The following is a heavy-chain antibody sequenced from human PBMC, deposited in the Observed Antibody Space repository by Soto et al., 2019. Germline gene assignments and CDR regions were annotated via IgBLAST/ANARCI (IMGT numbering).Heavy chain of an antibody. Sequence: GGSLRLSCAASGFTFSSYSMNWVRQAPGKGLEWVSYISSSSSTIYYADSVKGRFTISRDNAKNSLYLQMNSLRAEDTAVYYCASVSSWVGHRPADPWGQGTLVTVSS. D-gene: IGHD6-13*01. CDR3: ASVSSWVGHRPADP. CDR2: ISSSSSTI. V-gene: IGHV3-48*01. CDR1: GFTFSSYS. J-gene: IGHJ5*02.